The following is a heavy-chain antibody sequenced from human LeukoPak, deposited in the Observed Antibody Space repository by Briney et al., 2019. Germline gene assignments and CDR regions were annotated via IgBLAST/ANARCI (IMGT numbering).Heavy chain of an antibody. CDR1: GGSISSSSYY. J-gene: IGHJ5*02. Sequence: SETLSLTCTVSGGSISSSSYYWGWIRQPPGKGLEWIGSIYYSGSTYYNPSLKSRVTISVDTSKNQFSLKLSSVTAADTAVYYCARIVVAGNGYNSFDPWGQGTLVTVSS. CDR2: IYYSGST. D-gene: IGHD6-19*01. V-gene: IGHV4-39*01. CDR3: ARIVVAGNGYNSFDP.